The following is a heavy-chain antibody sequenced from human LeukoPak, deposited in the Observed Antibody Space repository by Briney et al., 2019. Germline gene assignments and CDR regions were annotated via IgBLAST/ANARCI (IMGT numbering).Heavy chain of an antibody. J-gene: IGHJ4*02. CDR3: ASLDYFDSSDYGDY. V-gene: IGHV3-23*01. CDR2: ISGSGGST. CDR1: GFTFSNYA. D-gene: IGHD3-22*01. Sequence: QPGGSLRLSCAASGFTFSNYAMSWVLQAPGKRLALVSSISGSGGSTYYADSVKGRFTISRDNSKNTLYVQMNSLRAEDTALYYCASLDYFDSSDYGDYWGQGTRVTVSS.